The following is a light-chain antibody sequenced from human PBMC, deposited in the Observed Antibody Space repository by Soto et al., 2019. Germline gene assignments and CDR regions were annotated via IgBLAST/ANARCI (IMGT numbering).Light chain of an antibody. J-gene: IGLJ3*02. CDR2: KNN. V-gene: IGLV1-47*01. Sequence: QSVLTQPPSACGTPGQRVTISCSGGSYNVGKNLVYWYQQRPGTAPKLIIFKNNQRPSGVPDRFSGSNSGSSASLAISGLRSEDEADYFCAAWDDSLSAWVFGGGTKLTVL. CDR3: AAWDDSLSAWV. CDR1: SYNVGKNL.